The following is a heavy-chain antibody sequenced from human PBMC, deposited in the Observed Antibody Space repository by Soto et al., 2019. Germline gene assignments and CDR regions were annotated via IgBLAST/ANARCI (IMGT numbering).Heavy chain of an antibody. CDR3: ARRGPGTYFDD. Sequence: EVQLLESGGGLVQPGGSRRLSCAASGFTFSSYAMNWVRQAPGKGLEWVSVISGSGGSTYYADSVKGRFTISRDNSKNTLYLQMNSLRAEDTAVYYCARRGPGTYFDDWGQGTLVTVSS. D-gene: IGHD6-13*01. CDR2: ISGSGGST. CDR1: GFTFSSYA. V-gene: IGHV3-23*01. J-gene: IGHJ4*02.